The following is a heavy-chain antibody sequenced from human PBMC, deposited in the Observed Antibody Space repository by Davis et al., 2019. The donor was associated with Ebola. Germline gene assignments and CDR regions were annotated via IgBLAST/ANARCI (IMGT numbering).Heavy chain of an antibody. Sequence: SETLSLTCTVSEGSISSSPAYHWAWIRQPPGRGLEWIGSIYYNGRTYSNPSLRSRVDMSVDTSTNRFSLNLYSVTADDTAFFYCARHRVGEFCRGGRCYQVSYYFDSWGPGTLVTVPS. V-gene: IGHV4-39*01. CDR2: IYYNGRT. J-gene: IGHJ4*02. CDR3: ARHRVGEFCRGGRCYQVSYYFDS. D-gene: IGHD2-15*01. CDR1: EGSISSSPAYH.